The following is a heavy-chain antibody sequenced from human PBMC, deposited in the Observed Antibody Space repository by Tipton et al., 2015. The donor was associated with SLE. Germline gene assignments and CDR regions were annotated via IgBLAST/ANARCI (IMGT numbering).Heavy chain of an antibody. CDR3: ASGGSYFLFDY. CDR1: GFTFSSYW. J-gene: IGHJ4*02. CDR2: ISSSGSTI. Sequence: SLRLSCAASGFTFSSYWMSWVRQAPGKGLEWVSYISSSGSTIYYADSVKGRFTISRDNAKNSLYLQMNSLRAEDTAVYYCASGGSYFLFDYWGQGTLVTVSS. V-gene: IGHV3-11*01. D-gene: IGHD1-26*01.